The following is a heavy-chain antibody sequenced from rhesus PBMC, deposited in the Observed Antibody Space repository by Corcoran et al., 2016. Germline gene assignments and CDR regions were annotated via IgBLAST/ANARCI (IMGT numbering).Heavy chain of an antibody. CDR3: ARSPHKYNRFDV. D-gene: IGHD3S6*01. V-gene: IGHV4-160*01. CDR2: IYGRGGST. CDR1: GASISSYW. Sequence: QVQLQESGPGLVKPSETLSLTCAVSGASISSYWWSWLCQPPGKGLEWIGRIYGRGGSTDYSPPLKSRVTISIDTSKNQISLKLNSVTAADTAVYFCARSPHKYNRFDVWGAGVLVTVSS. J-gene: IGHJ5-1*01.